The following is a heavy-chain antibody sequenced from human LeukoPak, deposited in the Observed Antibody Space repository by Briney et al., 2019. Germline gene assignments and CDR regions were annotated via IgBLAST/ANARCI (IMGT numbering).Heavy chain of an antibody. V-gene: IGHV4-34*01. CDR1: GGSFSGYY. J-gene: IGHJ4*02. CDR3: ARVSNPTALDY. D-gene: IGHD2/OR15-2a*01. CDR2: INHSGST. Sequence: PSETLSLTCAVYGGSFSGYYWSWIRQPPGKGLEWIGEINHSGSTNYNPSLKSRVTISVDTSKNQFSLKLSSVTAADTAVYYCARVSNPTALDYWGQGTLVTVSS.